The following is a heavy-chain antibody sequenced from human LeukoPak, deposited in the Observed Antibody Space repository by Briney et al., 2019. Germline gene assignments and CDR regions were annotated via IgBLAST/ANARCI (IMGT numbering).Heavy chain of an antibody. CDR2: IGTAGDT. J-gene: IGHJ6*02. D-gene: IGHD2-2*01. V-gene: IGHV3-13*01. CDR1: GFTFSSYD. CDR3: ARGSCSSTSCYADYYYYYGMDV. Sequence: GGSLRLSCAASGFTFSSYDMHWVRQATGKGLEWVSAIGTAGDTYYPGSVKGRFTISRENAKNSLYLQMNSLRAGDTAVYYCARGSCSSTSCYADYYYYYGMDVWGQGTTVTVSS.